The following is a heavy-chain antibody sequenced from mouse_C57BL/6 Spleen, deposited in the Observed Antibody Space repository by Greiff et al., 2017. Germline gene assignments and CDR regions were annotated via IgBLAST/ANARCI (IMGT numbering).Heavy chain of an antibody. D-gene: IGHD2-4*01. V-gene: IGHV1-80*01. CDR3: ARPGDYGGFDY. Sequence: QVQLQQSGAELVKPGASVKISCKASGYAFSSYWMNWVKQRPGKGLEWIGQIYPGDGDTNYNGKFKGKATLTADKSSSTAYMQLSSLTSEDSAVYFCARPGDYGGFDYWGQGTTLTVSS. CDR2: IYPGDGDT. CDR1: GYAFSSYW. J-gene: IGHJ2*01.